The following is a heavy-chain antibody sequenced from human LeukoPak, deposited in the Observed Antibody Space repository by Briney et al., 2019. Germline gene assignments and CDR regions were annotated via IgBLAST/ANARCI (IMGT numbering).Heavy chain of an antibody. V-gene: IGHV5-51*01. D-gene: IGHD1-26*01. CDR3: ARHESYSNWFDP. Sequence: GEALQSSSHGSCYSFTSYWIGWGRRLPGKGGEGRGIIYRGDSDTRYSPSFQGQVPISADKSISTAYLQWSSLKASDTAMYYCARHESYSNWFDPWGQGTLVTVSS. CDR1: CYSFTSYW. J-gene: IGHJ5*02. CDR2: IYRGDSDT.